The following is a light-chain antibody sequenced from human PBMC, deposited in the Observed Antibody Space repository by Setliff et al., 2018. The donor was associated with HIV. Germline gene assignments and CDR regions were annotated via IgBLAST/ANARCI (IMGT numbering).Light chain of an antibody. CDR1: SSDVGGYNY. V-gene: IGLV2-14*03. CDR2: DVS. Sequence: QSVLAQPASVSGSPGQSITISCTGSSSDVGGYNYVSWFQQHPGKAPQLMISDVSNRPSGVSIRFSGSKSGNTASLTISGLQAEDEADYYCSSYTSSSTYVFGSGTKVTVL. CDR3: SSYTSSSTYV. J-gene: IGLJ1*01.